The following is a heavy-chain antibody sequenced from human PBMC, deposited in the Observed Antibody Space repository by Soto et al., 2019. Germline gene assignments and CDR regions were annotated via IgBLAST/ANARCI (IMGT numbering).Heavy chain of an antibody. J-gene: IGHJ6*03. CDR1: GGSFSGYY. Sequence: SETLSLTCAVYGGSFSGYYWSWIRQPPGKGLEWIGEINHSGSTNYNPSLKSRVTISVDTSKNQFSLKLSSVTAADTAVYYCASGDYYYYMDVWGKGTTVTVSS. CDR2: INHSGST. CDR3: ASGDYYYYMDV. V-gene: IGHV4-34*01.